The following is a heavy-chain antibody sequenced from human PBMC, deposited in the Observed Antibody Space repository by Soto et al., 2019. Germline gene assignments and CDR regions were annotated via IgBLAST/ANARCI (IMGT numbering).Heavy chain of an antibody. CDR1: GFTLSSYA. Sequence: GGSLRLSCVGSGFTLSSYAMSWVRQAPGKGLEWVSGISGSGGSTYYADSVKGRFTISRDNSKNTLYLQVNSLRADDTAVYYCARRNWNYGAFDIWGQGTMVTVSS. CDR3: ARRNWNYGAFDI. J-gene: IGHJ3*02. V-gene: IGHV3-23*01. D-gene: IGHD1-7*01. CDR2: ISGSGGST.